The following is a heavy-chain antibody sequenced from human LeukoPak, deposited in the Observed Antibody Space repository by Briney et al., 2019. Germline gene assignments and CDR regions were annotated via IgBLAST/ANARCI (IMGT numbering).Heavy chain of an antibody. CDR3: ARAAWANYDFWSGPYGMDV. J-gene: IGHJ6*02. D-gene: IGHD3-3*01. CDR2: VYTGGST. Sequence: GGSLRLSCAASGFTVSSNYMNWVRQAPGKGLEWVSVVYTGGSTYYADSVRGRFTISRDTSKNTLYLQMNSLRAEDTAVYYCARAAWANYDFWSGPYGMDVWGQGTTVTVSS. CDR1: GFTVSSNY. V-gene: IGHV3-66*01.